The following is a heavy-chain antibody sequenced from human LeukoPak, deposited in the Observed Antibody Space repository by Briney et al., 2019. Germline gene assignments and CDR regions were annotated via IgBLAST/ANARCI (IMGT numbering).Heavy chain of an antibody. Sequence: GASVKVSCKASGYTFTSYDINWVRQATGQGLEWMGWMNPNSGNTGYAQKFQGRVTMTRNTSISTAYMELSSLRSEDTAVYYCARGDFWSGYYNLFFSQHTNWFDPWGQGTLVTVSS. J-gene: IGHJ5*02. CDR1: GYTFTSYD. CDR3: ARGDFWSGYYNLFFSQHTNWFDP. CDR2: MNPNSGNT. V-gene: IGHV1-8*01. D-gene: IGHD3-3*01.